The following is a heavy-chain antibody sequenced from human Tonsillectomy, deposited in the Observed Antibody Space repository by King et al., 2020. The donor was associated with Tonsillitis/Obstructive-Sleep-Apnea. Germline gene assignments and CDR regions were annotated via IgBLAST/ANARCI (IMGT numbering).Heavy chain of an antibody. CDR3: ARDWGEQLVPYYYYYMDV. CDR2: ISYDGRNK. V-gene: IGHV3-30*01. CDR1: GFTFSSYA. Sequence: VQLVESGGGVVQPGRSLRLSFAASGFTFSSYAMHLVRQAPGKGLEWVAVISYDGRNKYYADSVKGRFTISRDNSKNTLYLQMNSLGAEDTAVYYCARDWGEQLVPYYYYYMDVWGKGTTVTVSS. J-gene: IGHJ6*03. D-gene: IGHD6-6*01.